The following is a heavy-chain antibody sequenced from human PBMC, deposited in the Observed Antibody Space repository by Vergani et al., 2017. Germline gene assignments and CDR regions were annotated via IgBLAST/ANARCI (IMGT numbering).Heavy chain of an antibody. V-gene: IGHV4-34*02. D-gene: IGHD2-15*01. Sequence: QVQLRQWGAGLVKPSETLSLTCGIYGDSLRGHYWSWIRQSPGKGLEWIGSIYYSGSTYYNPSLESRVTMSVDTSKSQFSLKLSSVTAADTAVYYCTRHWAVVAANNWFDPWGQGTLVTVSS. CDR1: GDSLRGHY. J-gene: IGHJ5*02. CDR2: IYYSGST. CDR3: TRHWAVVAANNWFDP.